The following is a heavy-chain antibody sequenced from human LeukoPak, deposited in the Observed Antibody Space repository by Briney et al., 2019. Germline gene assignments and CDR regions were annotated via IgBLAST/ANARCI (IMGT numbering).Heavy chain of an antibody. J-gene: IGHJ3*02. CDR3: ARGESSYGLTDYAFDI. CDR2: ISAYNGNT. D-gene: IGHD5-18*01. V-gene: IGHV1-18*01. Sequence: ASVKVSCKASGYTFTSYGISWVRQAPGQGLEWMGWISAYNGNTNYAQKLQGRVTMTTDTSTSTAYMELRSLRSDDTAVYYCARGESSYGLTDYAFDIWAKGQWSPSLQ. CDR1: GYTFTSYG.